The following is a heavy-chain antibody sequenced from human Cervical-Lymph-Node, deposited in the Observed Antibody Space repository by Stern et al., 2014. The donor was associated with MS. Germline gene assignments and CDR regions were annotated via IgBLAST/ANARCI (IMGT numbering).Heavy chain of an antibody. CDR1: GFTFSSYS. CDR2: ISSSSCTI. J-gene: IGHJ4*02. Sequence: EVQLVESGGGLVQPGGSLRLSCAASGFTFSSYSMNWVRQAPGKGLGWVSYISSSSCTIYYADSVKGRFAISRDNAKNSLYLQMNSLRDEDTAVYYCARTYSSGWYSFDYWGQGTLVTVSS. CDR3: ARTYSSGWYSFDY. D-gene: IGHD6-19*01. V-gene: IGHV3-48*02.